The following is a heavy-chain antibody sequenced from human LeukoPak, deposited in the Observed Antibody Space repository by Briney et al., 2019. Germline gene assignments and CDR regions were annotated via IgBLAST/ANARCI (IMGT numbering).Heavy chain of an antibody. J-gene: IGHJ5*02. D-gene: IGHD3-3*01. V-gene: IGHV3-23*01. CDR3: AKVTEENYDFWSGYYPRKREYNWFDP. CDR1: GFTLSSFR. CDR2: IIDSGGT. Sequence: PGGSLRLSCAASGFTLSSFRMSWVRQAPGKGLEWVSRIIDSGGTNYADSVKGRFTISRDNSKNTLYLQMNSLRAEDTAVYYCAKVTEENYDFWSGYYPRKREYNWFDPWGQGTLVTVSS.